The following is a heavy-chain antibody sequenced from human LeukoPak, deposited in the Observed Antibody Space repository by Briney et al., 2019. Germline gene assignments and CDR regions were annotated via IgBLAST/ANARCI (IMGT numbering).Heavy chain of an antibody. D-gene: IGHD2-2*01. CDR1: GFTFSSYA. CDR3: AKEAQYQSVVGY. V-gene: IGHV3-23*01. CDR2: ISGSGGST. J-gene: IGHJ4*02. Sequence: QRGGSLRLSCSASGFTFSSYAMSWVGHAPGKTLEGGSAISGSGGSTYYADSVKGRFTISRDNPKTTLYLQMISLRAEDTAVYYCAKEAQYQSVVGYWGEGSLVIVSS.